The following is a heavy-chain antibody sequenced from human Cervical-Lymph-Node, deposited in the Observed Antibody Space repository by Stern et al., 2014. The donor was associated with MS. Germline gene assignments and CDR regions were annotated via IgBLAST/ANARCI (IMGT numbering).Heavy chain of an antibody. J-gene: IGHJ4*02. CDR2: SGSDGGT. CDR3: GKDLHYWTADS. V-gene: IGHV3-23*04. CDR1: GFTLRNFA. D-gene: IGHD1-1*01. Sequence: DVQLVESGGGLVQPGGSLRLSCAGSGFTLRNFAMTWIRQAPGKGLEWVSGSGSDGGTHYAESVKGRFTISRDNSKNTLYLQMDRLTVEDTAVYFCGKDLHYWTADSWGQGTLVTVSS.